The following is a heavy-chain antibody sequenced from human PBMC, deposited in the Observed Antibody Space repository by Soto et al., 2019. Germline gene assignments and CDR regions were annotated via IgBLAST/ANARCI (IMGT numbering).Heavy chain of an antibody. CDR2: IWYDGSNK. V-gene: IGHV3-33*01. Sequence: GGSLRLSCAASGFTFSSYGMHWVRQAPGKGLEWVAVIWYDGSNKYYADSVKGRFTISRDNSKNTLYLQMNSLRAEDTAVYYCARVIDWNYGGFDYWGQGTLVTVSS. CDR1: GFTFSSYG. J-gene: IGHJ4*02. CDR3: ARVIDWNYGGFDY. D-gene: IGHD1-7*01.